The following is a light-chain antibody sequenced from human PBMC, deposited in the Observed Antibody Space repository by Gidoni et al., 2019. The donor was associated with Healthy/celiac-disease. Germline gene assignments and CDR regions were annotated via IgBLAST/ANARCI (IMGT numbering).Light chain of an antibody. V-gene: IGLV2-14*01. Sequence: QSALTQPVSVSGSPGQSITIACTGTSSDVGGYNYVSWYQQHPGKAPKRMIYEVSNRPSGVSNRFSGSKSGNTASLTISGLQAEDEADYYCSSYTSSSTVVFGGGTKLTVL. CDR1: SSDVGGYNY. CDR2: EVS. J-gene: IGLJ2*01. CDR3: SSYTSSSTVV.